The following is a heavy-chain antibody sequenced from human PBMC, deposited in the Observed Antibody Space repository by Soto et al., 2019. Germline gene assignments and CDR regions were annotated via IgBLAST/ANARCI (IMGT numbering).Heavy chain of an antibody. CDR3: ARSTRSSGWYDPPSGFDY. D-gene: IGHD6-19*01. J-gene: IGHJ4*02. Sequence: GGSLRLSCAASGFTFSSYGMHWVRQAPGKGLEWVAVIWYDGSNKYYADSVKGRFTISRDNSKNTLYLQMNSLRAEDTAVYYCARSTRSSGWYDPPSGFDYWGQGTLVTVSS. CDR1: GFTFSSYG. CDR2: IWYDGSNK. V-gene: IGHV3-33*01.